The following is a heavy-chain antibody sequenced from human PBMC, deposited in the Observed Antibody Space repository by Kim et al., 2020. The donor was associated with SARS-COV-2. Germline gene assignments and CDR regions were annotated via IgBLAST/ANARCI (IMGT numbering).Heavy chain of an antibody. Sequence: SETLSLTCAVYGGSFSGYYWSWIRQPPGKGLEWIGEINHSGSTNYNPSLKSRVTISVDTSKNQFSLKLSSVTAADTAVYYCARGKEQLPLGWGQGTLVTVSS. J-gene: IGHJ4*02. CDR3: ARGKEQLPLG. CDR1: GGSFSGYY. CDR2: INHSGST. V-gene: IGHV4-34*01. D-gene: IGHD6-6*01.